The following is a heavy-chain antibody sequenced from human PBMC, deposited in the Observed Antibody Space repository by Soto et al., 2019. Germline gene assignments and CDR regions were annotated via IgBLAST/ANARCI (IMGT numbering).Heavy chain of an antibody. CDR1: GYRFSTYY. J-gene: IGHJ6*04. Sequence: VSVKVCSKASGYRFSTYYINWEQQDPGQGLAWMGWMICNSGDTGFAQKFLGRVTRTRDSSIRTVYLELSSLCCHDAAVYYFATVNSHVAGGYDDFFYYYRLDVCVKGPTVTACS. D-gene: IGHD3-16*01. CDR2: MICNSGDT. V-gene: IGHV1-8*01. CDR3: ATVNSHVAGGYDDFFYYYRLDV.